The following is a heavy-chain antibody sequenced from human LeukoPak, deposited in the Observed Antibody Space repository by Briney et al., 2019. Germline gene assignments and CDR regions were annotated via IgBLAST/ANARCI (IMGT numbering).Heavy chain of an antibody. Sequence: GGSLRLSCAASGFTFSSDAMSWVRQAPGKGLEWVANIKQDGSEKYYVDSVKGRFTISRDNAKNSLYLQMNSLRAEDTAVYYCARSGIAAGALTFDYWGQGTLVTVSS. D-gene: IGHD6-13*01. CDR1: GFTFSSDA. V-gene: IGHV3-7*01. CDR3: ARSGIAAGALTFDY. J-gene: IGHJ4*02. CDR2: IKQDGSEK.